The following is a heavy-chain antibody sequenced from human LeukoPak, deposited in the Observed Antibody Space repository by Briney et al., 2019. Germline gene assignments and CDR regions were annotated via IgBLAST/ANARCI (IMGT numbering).Heavy chain of an antibody. Sequence: ASVKVSCKVSGYTLTELSMHWVRQAPGKGLEWMGGFDPEDGETIYAQKFQGRVTMTEDTPTDTAYMELSSLRSEDTAVYYCAPTREVGATIRWFDPWGQGTLVTVSS. V-gene: IGHV1-24*01. CDR1: GYTLTELS. D-gene: IGHD1-26*01. CDR2: FDPEDGET. CDR3: APTREVGATIRWFDP. J-gene: IGHJ5*02.